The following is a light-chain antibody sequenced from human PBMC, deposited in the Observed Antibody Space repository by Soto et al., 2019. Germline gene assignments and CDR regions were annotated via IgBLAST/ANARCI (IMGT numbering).Light chain of an antibody. Sequence: DIQMTQSPSSLSASVGDRVTITCRASQSISSYLNWYQQKPGKAPKVLIYDGSNLETGVPSRFSGGGSGTDFTFSISSLQPEDIATYYCQQYDNLPYTVGQGTKLEIK. J-gene: IGKJ2*01. CDR3: QQYDNLPYT. CDR1: QSISSY. CDR2: DGS. V-gene: IGKV1-33*01.